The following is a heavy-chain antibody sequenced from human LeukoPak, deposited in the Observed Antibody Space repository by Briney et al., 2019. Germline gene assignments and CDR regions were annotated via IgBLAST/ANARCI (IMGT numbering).Heavy chain of an antibody. Sequence: GGSLRLSCEAPGFTFSSYGMHWVRQAPGKGLEWVALIWFDGSREYYGDSVKGRFIISRDNSKNTLYLQMNSLRAEDTAVYYCARWLSYKIDSNGFLDYWGQGTLVTVSS. CDR3: ARWLSYKIDSNGFLDY. D-gene: IGHD3-22*01. J-gene: IGHJ4*02. V-gene: IGHV3-33*01. CDR2: IWFDGSRE. CDR1: GFTFSSYG.